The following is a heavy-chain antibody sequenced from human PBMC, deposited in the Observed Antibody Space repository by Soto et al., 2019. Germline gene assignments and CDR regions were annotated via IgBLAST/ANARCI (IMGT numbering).Heavy chain of an antibody. CDR1: GFTFTRFS. CDR3: ARRDTRDYYYGLDV. V-gene: IGHV3-30-3*01. J-gene: IGHJ6*02. CDR2: VSYYGSSQ. Sequence: QVRLVESGGGVVQPGKSLRVSCAGSGFTFTRFSIHWVRQAPGKGLEWVALVSYYGSSQYYADSVKCRFTISRDNSMNTLDRQMSSLRPEDTGVYSCARRDTRDYYYGLDVWGQGTTVNVSS.